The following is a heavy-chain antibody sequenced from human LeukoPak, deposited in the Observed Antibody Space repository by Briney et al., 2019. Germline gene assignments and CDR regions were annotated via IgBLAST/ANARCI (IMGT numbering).Heavy chain of an antibody. CDR1: GGSISSSSYY. V-gene: IGHV4-39*01. CDR3: ARQGSYGLYYFDY. J-gene: IGHJ4*02. D-gene: IGHD5-18*01. CDR2: IYYSGST. Sequence: TASETLSLTCTVSGGSISSSSYYWGWIRQPPGKGLEWIGSIYYSGSTYYNPSLKSRFTISVDTSKNQFSLKLSSVTAADTAVYYCARQGSYGLYYFDYWGQGTLVTVSS.